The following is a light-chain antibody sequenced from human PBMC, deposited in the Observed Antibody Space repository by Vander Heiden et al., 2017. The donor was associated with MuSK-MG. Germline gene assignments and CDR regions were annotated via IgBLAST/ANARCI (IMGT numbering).Light chain of an antibody. V-gene: IGLV3-21*02. CDR2: NDA. CDR1: NIVSQT. CDR3: HLWDSSRDHLI. Sequence: SYVLIQPPSVSVAPGETATLTCGGNNIVSQTLPWSQQKPGQAPVLVIYNDADRPSGVPERFSGFSSGNTATLTIRRVEAEDEADYYCHLWDSSRDHLIFGGGTKLTVL. J-gene: IGLJ2*01.